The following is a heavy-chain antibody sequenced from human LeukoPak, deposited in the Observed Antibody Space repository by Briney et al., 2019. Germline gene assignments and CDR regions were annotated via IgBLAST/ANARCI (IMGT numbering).Heavy chain of an antibody. CDR2: IWFDGSRT. J-gene: IGHJ4*02. CDR3: ARILGGCIGTTCYAILPDY. V-gene: IGHV3-33*01. Sequence: GRSLRLSCAASGYTFSSNGMHWVRQAPGKGLEWVAVIWFDGSRTYYADSVKGRFTISRDNSENILYLQMNSLRAEDTALYFCARILGGCIGTTCYAILPDYWGQGTQVTVSS. CDR1: GYTFSSNG. D-gene: IGHD2-2*01.